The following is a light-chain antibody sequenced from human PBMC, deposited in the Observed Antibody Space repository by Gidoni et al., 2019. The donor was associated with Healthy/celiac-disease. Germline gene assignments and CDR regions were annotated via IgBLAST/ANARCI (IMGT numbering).Light chain of an antibody. V-gene: IGLV2-14*03. CDR2: DVS. CDR1: SSYVGGYNY. CDR3: SSYTSSSTLV. Sequence: QSALTQPASVSGSPGQSITISCTGTSSYVGGYNYVSWYQQHPGKAPKLMIYDVSNRPSGVSNRFSGSKSGNTASLTISGLQAEDEAYYCSSYTSSSTLVFGGGTKLTVL. J-gene: IGLJ2*01.